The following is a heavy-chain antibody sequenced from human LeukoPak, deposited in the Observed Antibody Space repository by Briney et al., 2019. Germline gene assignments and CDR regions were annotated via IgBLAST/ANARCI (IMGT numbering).Heavy chain of an antibody. V-gene: IGHV3-33*06. D-gene: IGHD3-22*01. J-gene: IGHJ3*02. CDR2: IWYDGRNK. CDR3: AKNGGSSGYHDALDI. CDR1: GFTFSSYG. Sequence: GGSLRLSCAASGFTFSSYGMHWVRQAPGRGLEWVALIWYDGRNKYYADSVKGRFTISRDNSKNTLSLQLNSLRDEDTAVYYCAKNGGSSGYHDALDIWGQGTMVTVSA.